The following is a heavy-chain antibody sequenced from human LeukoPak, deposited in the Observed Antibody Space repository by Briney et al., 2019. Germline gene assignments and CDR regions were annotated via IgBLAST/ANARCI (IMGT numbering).Heavy chain of an antibody. CDR1: GSTFSSYA. J-gene: IGHJ4*02. D-gene: IGHD4-17*01. CDR2: ISYDGSNK. Sequence: GRSLRLSCAASGSTFSSYAMHWVRQAPGKGLEWVAVISYDGSNKYYADSVKGRFTISRDNSKNTLYLQMNSLRAEDTAVYYCASDYGDYVLGYWGQGTLVTVSS. CDR3: ASDYGDYVLGY. V-gene: IGHV3-30-3*01.